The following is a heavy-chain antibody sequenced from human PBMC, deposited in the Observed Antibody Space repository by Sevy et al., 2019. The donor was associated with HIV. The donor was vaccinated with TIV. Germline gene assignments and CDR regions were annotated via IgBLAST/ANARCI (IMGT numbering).Heavy chain of an antibody. J-gene: IGHJ4*02. D-gene: IGHD6-19*01. V-gene: IGHV1-69*13. CDR1: GGTFRSFS. CDR3: AKPSRKMADSLACTSYFDF. Sequence: ASVKVSCRASGGTFRSFSINWVRQAPGHGLEWMGSIIPLFGSGKSSQKFQDRVTITADESTSTIYLELRSLRSDDTAVYFCAKPSRKMADSLACTSYFDFWGQGTLVTVSS. CDR2: IIPLFGSG.